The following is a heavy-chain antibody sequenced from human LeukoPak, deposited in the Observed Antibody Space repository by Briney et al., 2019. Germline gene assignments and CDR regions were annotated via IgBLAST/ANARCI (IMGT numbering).Heavy chain of an antibody. CDR3: ATSSGWYPKYFDY. D-gene: IGHD6-19*01. V-gene: IGHV3-23*01. CDR2: ISGSGGDT. Sequence: GGSLRLSCAASGFTFSTYPMSWVRQAPGKGLEWVSAISGSGGDTYYADSVKGRFSISRDNSRNTLYLQMNSLRAEDTALYYCATSSGWYPKYFDYWGQGTLVTVSS. J-gene: IGHJ4*02. CDR1: GFTFSTYP.